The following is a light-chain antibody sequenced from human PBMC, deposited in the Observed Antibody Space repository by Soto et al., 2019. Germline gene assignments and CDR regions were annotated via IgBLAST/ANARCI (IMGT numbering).Light chain of an antibody. V-gene: IGKV1-5*03. CDR3: QQYNVYSWT. CDR2: EAS. CDR1: QNINSW. J-gene: IGKJ1*01. Sequence: DIQMTQSPSSLSACVGDRVTITRLASQNINSWLAWYQQKPGKAPKLLIYEASSLEKGVPARFGGSGSGTEFTLTISSLQPDDFATYYCQQYNVYSWTFGQGTKVDI.